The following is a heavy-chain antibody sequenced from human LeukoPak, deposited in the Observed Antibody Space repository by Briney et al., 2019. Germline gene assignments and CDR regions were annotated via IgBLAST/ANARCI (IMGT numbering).Heavy chain of an antibody. V-gene: IGHV4-59*01. CDR1: GDSLTNYY. Sequence: PSETLSLTCTISGDSLTNYYWNWIRQPPGKALEWIGYIYYSGRTNYNPSLKSRVTMSVDTSKHQFSLNLNSVTAADTAVYYCARRNYNYYGLDVWGQGTTVTVSS. CDR3: ARRNYNYYGLDV. CDR2: IYYSGRT. J-gene: IGHJ6*02.